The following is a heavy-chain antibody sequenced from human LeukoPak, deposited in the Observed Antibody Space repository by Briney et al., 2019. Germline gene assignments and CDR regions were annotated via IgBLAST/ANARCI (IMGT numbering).Heavy chain of an antibody. CDR1: GYTFTTYG. D-gene: IGHD3-10*01. CDR2: INVYNGNT. V-gene: IGHV1-18*04. J-gene: IGHJ5*02. CDR3: AKDAGAMVRGGDRLDP. Sequence: ASVKVSCKASGYTFTTYGISWVRQAPGQGLEWMGWINVYNGNTIYEQKFQGRVTVTTDTSTSTAYMELRSLRSDDTAVYYCAKDAGAMVRGGDRLDPWGQGTLVTVSS.